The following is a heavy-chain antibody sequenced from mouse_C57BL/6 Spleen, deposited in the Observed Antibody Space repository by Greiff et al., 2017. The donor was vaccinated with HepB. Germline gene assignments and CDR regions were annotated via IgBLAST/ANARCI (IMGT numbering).Heavy chain of an antibody. CDR1: GYTFTDYY. CDR2: INPNNGGT. CDR3: ARDGYLYY. Sequence: EVQLQQSGPELVKPGASVKISCKASGYTFTDYYMNWVKQSHGKSLEWIGDINPNNGGTSYNQKFKGKATLTVDKSSSTAYMELRSLTSEDSAVYCWARDGYLYYWGQGTTLTVSS. D-gene: IGHD2-3*01. V-gene: IGHV1-26*01. J-gene: IGHJ2*01.